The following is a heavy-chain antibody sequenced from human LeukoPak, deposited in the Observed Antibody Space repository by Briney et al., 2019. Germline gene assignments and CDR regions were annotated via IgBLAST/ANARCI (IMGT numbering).Heavy chain of an antibody. CDR1: GFSFTTYA. J-gene: IGHJ4*02. D-gene: IGHD1-1*01. Sequence: GGSLRLSCAASGFSFTTYAMNWVRQAPGRGLEWVSSIDPSGFTIFYAVSGKGRFTISRDNAKNSLYLQMNSLRADDTAFYFCASGIRERGFDYWGQGTLVTVSS. CDR3: ASGIRERGFDY. CDR2: IDPSGFTI. V-gene: IGHV3-21*01.